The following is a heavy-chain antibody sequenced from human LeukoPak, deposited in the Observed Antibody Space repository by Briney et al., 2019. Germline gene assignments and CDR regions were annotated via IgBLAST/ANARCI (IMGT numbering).Heavy chain of an antibody. CDR3: AREGSSPDYYYYYMDV. Sequence: ASVKVSCKASGYTFTSYDINWVRQATGQGLEWMGWMNPNSGNTGYAQKFQGRVTMTRNTSISTAYMELSSLRSEDTAVYYCAREGSSPDYYYYYMDVWGEGTTVTVSS. V-gene: IGHV1-8*01. CDR1: GYTFTSYD. D-gene: IGHD6-6*01. CDR2: MNPNSGNT. J-gene: IGHJ6*03.